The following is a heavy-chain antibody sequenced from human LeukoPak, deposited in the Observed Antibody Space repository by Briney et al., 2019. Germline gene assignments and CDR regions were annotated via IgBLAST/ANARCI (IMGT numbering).Heavy chain of an antibody. D-gene: IGHD3-10*01. CDR3: ATYFGSETYYIPYNYHNMDV. CDR1: GFSFSAHW. J-gene: IGHJ6*03. CDR2: IKQDGGEE. V-gene: IGHV3-7*01. Sequence: PGGSLRLSCAAAGFSFSAHWMSWLRQTPGMGRAGVANIKQDGGEEAYVDSVKVPFTMSRDNAKNALYLQMNSLGAEDTAVYYCATYFGSETYYIPYNYHNMDVWGKGTTVTVSS.